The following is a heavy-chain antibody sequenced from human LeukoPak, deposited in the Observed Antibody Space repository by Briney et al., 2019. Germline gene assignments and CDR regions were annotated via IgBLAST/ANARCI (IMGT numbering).Heavy chain of an antibody. Sequence: GESLRISCKGSGYSFTSYWISWVRQMPGKGLEWMGRIDPSDSYTNYSPSFQGHVTISADKSISTAYLQWSSLKASDTAMYYCASQPGYCSSTSCYGYYWGQGTLVTVSS. CDR1: GYSFTSYW. D-gene: IGHD2-2*03. J-gene: IGHJ4*02. CDR2: IDPSDSYT. V-gene: IGHV5-10-1*01. CDR3: ASQPGYCSSTSCYGYY.